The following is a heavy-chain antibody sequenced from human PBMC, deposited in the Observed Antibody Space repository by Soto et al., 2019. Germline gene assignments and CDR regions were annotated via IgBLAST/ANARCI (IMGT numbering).Heavy chain of an antibody. CDR1: SGSISTYY. Sequence: QVQLQESGPGLVKASATLSLTCTVSSGSISTYYWSCIPQPPRKGLEWIGYISYTGGTNYNQSITTPFSISMHPTNNLFSINLSSGSAAVTAVYYYAGAPNWAYFDFWGLGTLVTVSS. V-gene: IGHV4-59*01. J-gene: IGHJ4*02. CDR3: AGAPNWAYFDF. D-gene: IGHD7-27*01. CDR2: ISYTGGT.